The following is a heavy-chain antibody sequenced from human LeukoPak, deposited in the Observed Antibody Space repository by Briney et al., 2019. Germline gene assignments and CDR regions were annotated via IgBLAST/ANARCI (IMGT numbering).Heavy chain of an antibody. D-gene: IGHD3-22*01. CDR1: GYTFTGYY. Sequence: ASVKVSCKASGYTFTGYYMHWVRQAPGQGLGWMGWINPNSGGTNYAQKFQGRVTMTRDTSISTAYMELSRLRSDDTAVYYCAREGYYYDSSGYYGLRAFDIWGQGTMVTVSS. J-gene: IGHJ3*02. CDR2: INPNSGGT. CDR3: AREGYYYDSSGYYGLRAFDI. V-gene: IGHV1-2*02.